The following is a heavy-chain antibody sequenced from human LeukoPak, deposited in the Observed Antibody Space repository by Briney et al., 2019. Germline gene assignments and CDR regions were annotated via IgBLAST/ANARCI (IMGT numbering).Heavy chain of an antibody. CDR1: GFTFSSYG. V-gene: IGHV3-30*02. D-gene: IGHD6-19*01. Sequence: GGSLRLSCAASGFTFSSYGMHWVRQAPGKGLEWVAFIRYDGSNKYYADSVKGRFTISRDNSKNTLYLQMNSLGAEDTAVYYCANGYRTQWLAFDYWGQGTLVTVSS. CDR2: IRYDGSNK. CDR3: ANGYRTQWLAFDY. J-gene: IGHJ4*02.